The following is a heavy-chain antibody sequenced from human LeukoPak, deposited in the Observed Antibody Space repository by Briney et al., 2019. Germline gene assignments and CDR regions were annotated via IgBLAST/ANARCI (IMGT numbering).Heavy chain of an antibody. D-gene: IGHD4-17*01. CDR2: IWYDGSNR. Sequence: PGRSLRLSCAASGFSFSSHGMHWVRQAPGKGLEWLTVIWYDGSNRYYADSVKGRFIVSRDNSKNTLYLQMNSLRAEDTALYYCARGPSYGAFVDYWGQGTLVTVSS. V-gene: IGHV3-33*01. CDR1: GFSFSSHG. CDR3: ARGPSYGAFVDY. J-gene: IGHJ4*02.